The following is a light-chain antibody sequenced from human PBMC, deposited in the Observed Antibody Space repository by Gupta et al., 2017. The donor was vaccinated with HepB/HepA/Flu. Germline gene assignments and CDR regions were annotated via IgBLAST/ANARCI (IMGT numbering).Light chain of an antibody. Sequence: DIQMTQSPSSMSASVGDRVTITCWASKSISSSLNWYQQSPGKAPKLLIYDATTLQSGVTSRFSGSGSGTDFSLSIVSLQPEDFVSYYCQQNYRTPKTFGQGTRVEVK. J-gene: IGKJ1*01. CDR1: KSISSS. CDR2: DAT. CDR3: QQNYRTPKT. V-gene: IGKV1-39*01.